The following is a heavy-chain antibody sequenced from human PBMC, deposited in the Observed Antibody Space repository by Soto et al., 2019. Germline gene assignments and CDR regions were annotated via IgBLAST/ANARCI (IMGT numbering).Heavy chain of an antibody. J-gene: IGHJ4*02. CDR2: ISYDGSDK. Sequence: QVQLVESGGGVVQPGRSLRLSCAASGFIFSDYGMHWVHQAPGKGLEWVAVISYDGSDKYYADSVKGRFTISRDNSKNTLYLQMYSLRADDTAVYYCANGGGRHFDYWGQGTLVTVSS. V-gene: IGHV3-30*18. CDR1: GFIFSDYG. CDR3: ANGGGRHFDY.